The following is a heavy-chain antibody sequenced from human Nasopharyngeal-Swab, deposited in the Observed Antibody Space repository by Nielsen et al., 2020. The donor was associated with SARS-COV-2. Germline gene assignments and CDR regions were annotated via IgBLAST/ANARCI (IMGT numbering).Heavy chain of an antibody. CDR1: GFTFSDYY. J-gene: IGHJ6*03. CDR2: ISSSSSYT. Sequence: GESLKISCAASGFTFSDYYMSWIRQAPGKGLEWVSYISSSSSYTNYADSVKGRFTISRDNAKNSLYLQMNSLRAEDTAVYYCARGGRSSWRVHYYYYYYMDVWGKGTTVTVSS. CDR3: ARGGRSSWRVHYYYYYYMDV. V-gene: IGHV3-11*06. D-gene: IGHD6-6*01.